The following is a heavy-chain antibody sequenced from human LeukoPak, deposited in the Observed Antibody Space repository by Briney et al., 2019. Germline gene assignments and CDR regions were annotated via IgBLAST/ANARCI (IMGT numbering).Heavy chain of an antibody. J-gene: IGHJ6*02. V-gene: IGHV3-53*01. CDR3: ARPSAGSGSPSNYYGMDV. CDR2: IYSGGST. D-gene: IGHD3-10*01. CDR1: GFTVSSNY. Sequence: PGGSLRLSCAASGFTVSSNYMSWVRQAPGKGLEWVSVIYSGGSTYYADSVKGRFTISRDNSKNTLYLQMNSLRAEDTAVYYCARPSAGSGSPSNYYGMDVWGQGTTVTVSS.